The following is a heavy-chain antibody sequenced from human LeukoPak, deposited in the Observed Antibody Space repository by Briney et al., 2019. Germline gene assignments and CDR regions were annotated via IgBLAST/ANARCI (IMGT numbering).Heavy chain of an antibody. CDR2: INHSGST. CDR1: GGSFSGYY. J-gene: IGHJ6*03. Sequence: SETLSLTCAVYGGSFSGYYWGWIRQPPGKGLEWIGEINHSGSTNYNPSPKSRVTISVDTSKNQFSLKLSSVTAADTAVYYCARGYYDSSGYFRVSYYYYYMDVWGKGTTVTVSS. V-gene: IGHV4-34*01. D-gene: IGHD3-22*01. CDR3: ARGYYDSSGYFRVSYYYYYMDV.